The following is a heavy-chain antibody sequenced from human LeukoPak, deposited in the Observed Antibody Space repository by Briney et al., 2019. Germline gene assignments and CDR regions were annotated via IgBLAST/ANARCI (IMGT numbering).Heavy chain of an antibody. Sequence: GASVKVSCKASGYTFTGYYMHWVRQAPGQGLEWMGWINPNSGGTNYAQKFQGRVTMTRDTSISTAYMELSRLRSDDTAVYYCASPPQYSSSWYLLDYWGQGTLVTVPS. CDR2: INPNSGGT. CDR3: ASPPQYSSSWYLLDY. J-gene: IGHJ4*02. D-gene: IGHD6-13*01. V-gene: IGHV1-2*02. CDR1: GYTFTGYY.